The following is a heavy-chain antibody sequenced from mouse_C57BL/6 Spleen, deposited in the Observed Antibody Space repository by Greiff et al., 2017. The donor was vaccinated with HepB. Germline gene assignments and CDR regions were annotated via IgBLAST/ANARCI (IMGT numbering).Heavy chain of an antibody. D-gene: IGHD2-4*01. CDR2: IYPGDGDT. CDR1: GYAFSSSW. J-gene: IGHJ2*01. CDR3: ARRDYDGLSY. V-gene: IGHV1-82*01. Sequence: VQVVESGPELVKPGASVKISCKASGYAFSSSWMNWVKQRPGKGLEWIGRIYPGDGDTNYNGKFKGKATLTADKSSSTAYMQLSSLTSEDSAVYFCARRDYDGLSYWGQGTTLTVSS.